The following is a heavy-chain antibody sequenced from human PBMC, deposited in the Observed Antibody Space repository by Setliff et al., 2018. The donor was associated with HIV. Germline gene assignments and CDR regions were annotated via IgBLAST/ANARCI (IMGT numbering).Heavy chain of an antibody. D-gene: IGHD1-1*01. CDR1: GFTFSNHV. CDR3: SRRGNLLEGRQLDS. V-gene: IGHV3-23*01. CDR2: ISTRGGAA. J-gene: IGHJ4*02. Sequence: GGSLRLSCAASGFTFSNHVMTGVRQAPGKGLEWVSVISTRGGAADYAESVKGRFTISRDNSRNTLYLQMNSLRAEDTDLYFCSRRGNLLEGRQLDSWGQGTLVTVSS.